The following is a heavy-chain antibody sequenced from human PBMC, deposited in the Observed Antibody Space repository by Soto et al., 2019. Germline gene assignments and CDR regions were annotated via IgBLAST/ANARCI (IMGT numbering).Heavy chain of an antibody. J-gene: IGHJ6*02. CDR3: ARDSAAAGTMDV. V-gene: IGHV4-4*02. Sequence: QVQLQESGPGLVKPSGTLSLTCAVSGGSISSSNWWSWVRQPPGKGLEWIGEIYHSGSTNYNPSLNCRDTIPVDKSKNQFSLKLSSVTAADTAVYYCARDSAAAGTMDVWGQGTTVTVSS. D-gene: IGHD6-13*01. CDR1: GGSISSSNW. CDR2: IYHSGST.